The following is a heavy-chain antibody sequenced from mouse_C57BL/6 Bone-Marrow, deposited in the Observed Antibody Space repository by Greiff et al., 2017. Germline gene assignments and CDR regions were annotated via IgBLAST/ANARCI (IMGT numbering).Heavy chain of an antibody. Sequence: QVQLQQSGPELVKPGASVKISCKASGYAFSSSWMNWVQQRPGKGLEWIGRIYPGDGDTNYNGKFKGKATLTADKSSSTAYMQLSSLTSEDSAVYFCARAGYYSFDYWGQGTTLTVSS. J-gene: IGHJ2*01. V-gene: IGHV1-82*01. CDR1: GYAFSSSW. D-gene: IGHD2-3*01. CDR2: IYPGDGDT. CDR3: ARAGYYSFDY.